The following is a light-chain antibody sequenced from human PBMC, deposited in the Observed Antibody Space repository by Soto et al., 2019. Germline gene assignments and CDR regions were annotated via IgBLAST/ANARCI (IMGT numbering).Light chain of an antibody. CDR3: QQYSSSPVT. CDR1: QRVSNTY. Sequence: EIVLAQSPGTLSLSPGERATLSCRASQRVSNTYLAWYQQKPGQAPRLLIYGVSSRATGIPDRFSGSGSGTDFTLTISRLEPEDFAVHYCQQYSSSPVTVGGGTKLDSK. J-gene: IGKJ4*01. CDR2: GVS. V-gene: IGKV3-20*01.